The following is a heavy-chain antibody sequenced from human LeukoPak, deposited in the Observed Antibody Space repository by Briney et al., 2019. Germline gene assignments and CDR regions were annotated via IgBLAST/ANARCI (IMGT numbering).Heavy chain of an antibody. Sequence: PSETLSLTCTVSGGSISSSSYYWGWIRQPPGKGLEWIGSIYYSGSTYYNPSLKSRVTISVDTSKNQFSLKLSSVTAADTAVYYCARRYYDSSGYCHDFDYWGQGTLVTVSS. V-gene: IGHV4-39*01. CDR3: ARRYYDSSGYCHDFDY. CDR2: IYYSGST. D-gene: IGHD3-22*01. CDR1: GGSISSSSYY. J-gene: IGHJ4*02.